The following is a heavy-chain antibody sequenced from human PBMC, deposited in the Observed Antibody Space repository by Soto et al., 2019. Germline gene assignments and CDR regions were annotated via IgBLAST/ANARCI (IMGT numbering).Heavy chain of an antibody. CDR3: AKDFGYNYGYDAFDI. CDR1: GFTFSGYA. Sequence: GGSLRLSCAASGFTFSGYAMSWVRQAPGKGLEWVSTISNSGGSTWYAESVKGRFTISRDNSKNTLYLQMNSLRAEDTAVYYCAKDFGYNYGYDAFDIWGQGTMVTVSS. CDR2: ISNSGGST. V-gene: IGHV3-23*01. D-gene: IGHD5-18*01. J-gene: IGHJ3*02.